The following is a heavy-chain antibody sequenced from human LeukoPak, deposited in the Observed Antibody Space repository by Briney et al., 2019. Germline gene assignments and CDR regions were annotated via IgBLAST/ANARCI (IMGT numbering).Heavy chain of an antibody. D-gene: IGHD3-10*01. CDR3: ARDGRGSRSSWFDP. Sequence: ASVTVSFKASGYTFTVYYMHWVRQAPGQGREWMGWINPNSGGTNYAQKFQGRVTMTRDTSIGTAYMELSRLRSDDTAVYYCARDGRGSRSSWFDPWGQGTLVIVSS. J-gene: IGHJ5*02. CDR2: INPNSGGT. V-gene: IGHV1-2*02. CDR1: GYTFTVYY.